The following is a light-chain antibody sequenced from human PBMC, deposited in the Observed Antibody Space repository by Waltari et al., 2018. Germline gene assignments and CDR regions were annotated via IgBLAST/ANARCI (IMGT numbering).Light chain of an antibody. CDR1: ALPKQY. J-gene: IGLJ2*01. CDR2: KDS. CDR3: QSANSNGTFVV. V-gene: IGLV3-25*03. Sequence: SYELTQPPSVSVSPGQPARTTCSGDALPKQYAYWYQQKPGQAPVLVIFKDSERPSGIPERFSGSSSGTTVTLTISGVQAEDEADYYCQSANSNGTFVVFGGGTKLSVL.